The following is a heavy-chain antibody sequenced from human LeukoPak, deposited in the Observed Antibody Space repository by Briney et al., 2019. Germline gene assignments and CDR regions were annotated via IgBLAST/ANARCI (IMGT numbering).Heavy chain of an antibody. V-gene: IGHV3-23*01. CDR2: ISGSGGST. Sequence: GGSLRLSCAASGFTFSRYAMTWVRQAPGKGLEWVSAISGSGGSTYYADSLKGRFTISRDNTRNTPYLQMNSLRAEDTAVYYCAKDPGELTPDYYYYYMDVWGKGTTVTVSS. CDR1: GFTFSRYA. D-gene: IGHD1-26*01. CDR3: AKDPGELTPDYYYYYMDV. J-gene: IGHJ6*03.